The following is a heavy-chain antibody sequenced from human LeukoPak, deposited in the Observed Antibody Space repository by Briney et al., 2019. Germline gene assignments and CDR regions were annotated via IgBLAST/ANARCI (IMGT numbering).Heavy chain of an antibody. D-gene: IGHD3-10*01. CDR2: IYYSGST. Sequence: SETLSLTCTVSGGSISSYYWSWIRQPPGKGLGWIGYIYYSGSTNYNPSLKSRVTISVDTSKNQFSLKLSSVTAADTAVYYCARDLRGPLEYWGQGTLVTVSS. V-gene: IGHV4-59*01. CDR1: GGSISSYY. CDR3: ARDLRGPLEY. J-gene: IGHJ4*02.